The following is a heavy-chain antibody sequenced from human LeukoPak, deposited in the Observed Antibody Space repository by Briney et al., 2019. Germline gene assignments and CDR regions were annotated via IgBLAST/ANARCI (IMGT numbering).Heavy chain of an antibody. Sequence: GASVKVSCKASGGTFSSYAISWVRQAPGQGLEWMGGIIPIFGTASYAQKFQGRVTITTDESTSTAYMELSSLRSEDTAVYYCARDRRHCSSTSCYGGDAFDIWGQGTMVTVSS. CDR1: GGTFSSYA. CDR3: ARDRRHCSSTSCYGGDAFDI. CDR2: IIPIFGTA. V-gene: IGHV1-69*05. D-gene: IGHD2-2*01. J-gene: IGHJ3*02.